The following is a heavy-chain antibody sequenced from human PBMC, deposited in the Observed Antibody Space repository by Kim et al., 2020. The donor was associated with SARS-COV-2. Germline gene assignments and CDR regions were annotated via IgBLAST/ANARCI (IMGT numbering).Heavy chain of an antibody. CDR2: IYYSGST. D-gene: IGHD3-9*01. CDR1: GGSISSSSYY. V-gene: IGHV4-39*07. CDR3: ARDLGPYYDILTGYPQTYYYFDY. Sequence: SETLSLTCTVSGGSISSSSYYWGWIRQPPGKGLEWIGSIYYSGSTYYNPSLKSRVTISVDTSKNQFSLKLSSVTAADTAVYYCARDLGPYYDILTGYPQTYYYFDYWGQGTLVTVSS. J-gene: IGHJ4*02.